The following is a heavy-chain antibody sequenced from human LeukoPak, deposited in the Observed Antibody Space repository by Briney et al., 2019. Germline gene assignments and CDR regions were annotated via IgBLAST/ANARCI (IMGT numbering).Heavy chain of an antibody. Sequence: ASVKVSCKASGYTFTNYYMHWVRQAPGQGLEWMGIINPSGGSTSYAQKFQGRVTMTRDMSTSTVYMELSSLRSEDTAVYYCVRDQYLNVMTGFDDWGQGTLVTVSS. J-gene: IGHJ4*02. CDR2: INPSGGST. CDR1: GYTFTNYY. CDR3: VRDQYLNVMTGFDD. V-gene: IGHV1-46*01. D-gene: IGHD3-9*01.